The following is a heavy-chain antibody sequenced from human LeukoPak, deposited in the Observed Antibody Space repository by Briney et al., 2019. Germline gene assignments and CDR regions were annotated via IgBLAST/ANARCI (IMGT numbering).Heavy chain of an antibody. CDR1: GGSISSYY. D-gene: IGHD1-26*01. V-gene: IGHV4-59*01. CDR2: IYYSWST. CDR3: ERASSGSYYDDYYYMDV. Sequence: SETLSLTCTVSGGSISSYYWSWIRQPPGKGLERMGYIYYSWSTNYNPSLKSRVTISVDTSKNQFSLMLSSVSAADTAVYYCERASSGSYYDDYYYMDVWGKGTTVTVSS. J-gene: IGHJ6*03.